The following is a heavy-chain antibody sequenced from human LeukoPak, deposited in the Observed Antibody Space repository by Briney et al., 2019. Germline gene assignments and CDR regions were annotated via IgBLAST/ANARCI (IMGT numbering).Heavy chain of an antibody. J-gene: IGHJ4*02. CDR1: GGSISSGGYS. V-gene: IGHV4-30-2*01. CDR2: IYHSGST. Sequence: SQTLSLTCAVSGGSISSGGYSWSWIRQPPGKGLEWIGYIYHSGSTYNNPSLKSRVTISVDRSKNQFSLKLSSVTAADTAVYYCARGRDFDYWGQGTLVTVSS. CDR3: ARGRDFDY.